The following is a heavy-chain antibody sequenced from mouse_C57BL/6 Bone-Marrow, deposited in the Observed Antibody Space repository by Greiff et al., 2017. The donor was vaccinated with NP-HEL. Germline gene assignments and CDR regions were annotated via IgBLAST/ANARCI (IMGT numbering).Heavy chain of an antibody. CDR3: ARGTRYYYGSSYWFAY. J-gene: IGHJ3*01. V-gene: IGHV1-64*01. Sequence: QVQLQQSGAELVKPGASVKLSCKASGYTFTSYWMHWVKQRPGQGLEWIGMIHPNSGSTNYNEKFKSKATLTVDKSSSTAYMQLSSLTSEDSAVYYCARGTRYYYGSSYWFAYWGQGTLVTVSA. D-gene: IGHD1-1*01. CDR2: IHPNSGST. CDR1: GYTFTSYW.